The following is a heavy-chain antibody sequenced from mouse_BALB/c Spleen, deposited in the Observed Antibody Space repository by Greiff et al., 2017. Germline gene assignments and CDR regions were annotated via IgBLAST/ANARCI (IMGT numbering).Heavy chain of an antibody. CDR1: GYTFTDYN. CDR3: ARGYASWFAY. J-gene: IGHJ3*01. D-gene: IGHD2-2*01. CDR2: IYPYNGGT. V-gene: IGHV1S29*02. Sequence: EVKVVESGPELVKPGASVKISCKASGYTFTDYNMHWVKQSHGKSLEWIGYIYPYNGGTGYNQKFKSKATLTVDNSSSTAYMELRSLTSEDSAVYYCARGYASWFAYWGQGTLVTVSA.